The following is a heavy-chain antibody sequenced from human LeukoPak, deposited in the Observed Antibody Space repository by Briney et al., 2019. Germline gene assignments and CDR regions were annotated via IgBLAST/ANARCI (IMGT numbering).Heavy chain of an antibody. J-gene: IGHJ4*02. CDR3: TTEDWV. CDR1: GFTLSNAW. D-gene: IGHD3-9*01. V-gene: IGHV3-15*01. CDR2: IKSKTDGGTT. Sequence: GGSLTLSCAVSGFTLSNAWMSWVRPPPGEGLEWVGRIKSKTDGGTTDYAATVKGRFTISRDDSKNTLYLQMNSLKTEDTAVYYCTTEDWVCGQGTRVTVSS.